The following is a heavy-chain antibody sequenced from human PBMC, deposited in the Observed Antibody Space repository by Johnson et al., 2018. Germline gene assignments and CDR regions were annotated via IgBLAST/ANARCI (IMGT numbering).Heavy chain of an antibody. CDR2: IGTAGDT. D-gene: IGHD6-13*01. CDR1: GFTFSSYG. Sequence: VQLVESGGGVVQPGRSLRLSCAASGFTFSSYGMHWVRQATGKGLEWVSAIGTAGDTYYPGSVKGRFTISRENAKNSLYLQMNSLRAGDTAGYYCSRELGIAAAVWATAPFQHWGQGTLVTVAS. J-gene: IGHJ1*01. CDR3: SRELGIAAAVWATAPFQH. V-gene: IGHV3-13*01.